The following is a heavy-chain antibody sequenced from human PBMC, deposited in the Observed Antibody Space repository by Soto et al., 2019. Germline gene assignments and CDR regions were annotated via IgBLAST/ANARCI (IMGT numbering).Heavy chain of an antibody. J-gene: IGHJ6*02. CDR1: GFTFSSYG. CDR2: ISYDGNNK. Sequence: QVQLVESGGGVVQPGRSLRLSCAASGFTFSSYGMHWVRQAPGKGLEWVAVISYDGNNKYYADSVKGRFTISRDNSKNPLYLQMISLRAEDTAVYYCAKDEVLVVAVARDYYGMDVWGQGTTVTVSS. V-gene: IGHV3-30*18. CDR3: AKDEVLVVAVARDYYGMDV. D-gene: IGHD2-15*01.